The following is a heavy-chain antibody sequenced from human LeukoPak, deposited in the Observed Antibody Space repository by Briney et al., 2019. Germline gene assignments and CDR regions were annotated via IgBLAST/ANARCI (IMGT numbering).Heavy chain of an antibody. D-gene: IGHD2-2*01. J-gene: IGHJ5*02. CDR1: GYTFTGYY. Sequence: GASVKVSCKASGYTFTGYYMHWVRQAPGQGLEWMGWINPSSGGTNYAQKFQGRVTMTRDTSISTAYMELSRLRSDDTAVYYCARAPYCSSTSCHKNWFDPWGQGTLVTVSS. CDR3: ARAPYCSSTSCHKNWFDP. V-gene: IGHV1-2*02. CDR2: INPSSGGT.